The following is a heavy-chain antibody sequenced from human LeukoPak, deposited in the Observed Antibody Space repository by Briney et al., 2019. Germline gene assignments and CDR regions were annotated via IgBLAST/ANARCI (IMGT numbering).Heavy chain of an antibody. CDR1: GYTLTELS. J-gene: IGHJ6*03. D-gene: IGHD6-13*01. CDR2: FDPEDGET. Sequence: ASVKVSCKVSGYTLTELSMHWVRQAPGKGLEWMGGFDPEDGETIYAQKFQGRVTMTEDTSTDTAYMELSSLRSEDTAVYYCATAAAAGYYYYYYMDVWGKETTVTVSS. CDR3: ATAAAAGYYYYYYMDV. V-gene: IGHV1-24*01.